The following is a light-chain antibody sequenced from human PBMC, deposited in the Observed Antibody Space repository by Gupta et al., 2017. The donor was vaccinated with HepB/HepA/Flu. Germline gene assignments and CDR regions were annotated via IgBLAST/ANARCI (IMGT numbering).Light chain of an antibody. J-gene: IGKJ4*01. CDR1: QGIRND. V-gene: IGKV1-17*01. CDR2: GAL. CDR3: RQRYNCPLT. Sequence: DIQMTQSPSSLSASVGDGVTITCRASQGIRNDLDWYQQKPGKAPKRLIYGALSLQSGVSSRFSGSGSGTEFTLTISSLQPEDFATYFCRQRYNCPLTFGGGTRVEI.